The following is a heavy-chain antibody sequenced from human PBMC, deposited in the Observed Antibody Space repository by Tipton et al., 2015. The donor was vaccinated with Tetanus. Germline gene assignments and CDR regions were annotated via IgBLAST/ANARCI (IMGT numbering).Heavy chain of an antibody. J-gene: IGHJ4*02. CDR1: GGSINTGDYY. CDR3: ARMGFTYGQVVD. V-gene: IGHV4-30-4*01. CDR2: IYYSGRT. Sequence: TLSLTCNVSGGSINTGDYYWSWIRQSPGKGLEWIGHIYYSGRTYYNPPLKSRVTISADMSKNQFSLKLTSVTAADTATYYCARMGFTYGQVVDWGQGTLVTVAS. D-gene: IGHD5-18*01.